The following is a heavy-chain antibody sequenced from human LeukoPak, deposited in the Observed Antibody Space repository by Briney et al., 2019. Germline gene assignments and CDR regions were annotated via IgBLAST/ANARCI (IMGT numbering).Heavy chain of an antibody. V-gene: IGHV4-38-2*02. CDR1: GYSISSGYY. CDR2: IYHSGST. J-gene: IGHJ6*03. D-gene: IGHD3-22*01. Sequence: SETLSLTCAVSGYSISSGYYWGWIRQPPGKGLEWIGSIYHSGSTYYNPSLKSRVTISVDTSKNQFSLNLRSVTAADTAVYYCARDSRYSDNSGYYYSHYYMDVWGKGTTVTVSS. CDR3: ARDSRYSDNSGYYYSHYYMDV.